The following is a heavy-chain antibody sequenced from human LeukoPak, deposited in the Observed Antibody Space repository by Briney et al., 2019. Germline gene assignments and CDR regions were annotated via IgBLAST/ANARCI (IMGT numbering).Heavy chain of an antibody. CDR3: ARGAARCSGGHCYPD. D-gene: IGHD2-15*01. Sequence: PGGSLRLSCAASGFSISNFWMHWVRQAPGKGLVRVSRINSDGSSTTYADSVKGRFTISRDNAKNTLYLQANSLRAEDTAVYYCARGAARCSGGHCYPDWGRGTLVTVSS. CDR2: INSDGSST. V-gene: IGHV3-74*01. J-gene: IGHJ4*02. CDR1: GFSISNFW.